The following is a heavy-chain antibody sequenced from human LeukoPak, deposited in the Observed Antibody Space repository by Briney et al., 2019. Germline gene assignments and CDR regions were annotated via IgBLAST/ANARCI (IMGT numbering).Heavy chain of an antibody. CDR2: ISYDGSNK. J-gene: IGHJ4*02. CDR1: GFTFSSYG. Sequence: PGGSLRLSCAASGFTFSSYGMHWVGQAPGKGLEWVAVISYDGSNKYYADSVKGRFTISRDNSKNTLYLQMNSLRAEDTAVYYCAKDIAWFGELMDYWGQGTLVTVSS. V-gene: IGHV3-30*18. D-gene: IGHD3-10*01. CDR3: AKDIAWFGELMDY.